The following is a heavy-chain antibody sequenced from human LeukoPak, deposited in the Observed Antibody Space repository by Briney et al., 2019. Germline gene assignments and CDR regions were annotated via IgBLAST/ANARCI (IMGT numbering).Heavy chain of an antibody. J-gene: IGHJ5*02. CDR1: GYTFTGYY. CDR2: INPNSGGT. CDR3: ARGGNYYGSGSYYTEYNWFDP. D-gene: IGHD3-10*01. Sequence: GASVKVSCKASGYTFTGYYMHWVRQAPGQGLEWMGWINPNSGGTNYAQKFQGRVTMTRNTSISTAYMELSSLRSEDTAVYYCARGGNYYGSGSYYTEYNWFDPWGQGTLVTVSS. V-gene: IGHV1-2*02.